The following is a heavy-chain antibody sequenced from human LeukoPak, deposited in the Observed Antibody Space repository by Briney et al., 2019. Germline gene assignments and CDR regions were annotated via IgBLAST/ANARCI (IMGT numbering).Heavy chain of an antibody. CDR2: INPNSGGT. CDR3: ARTPFLFYDSSGYQVDY. V-gene: IGHV1-2*02. CDR1: GYTFTGYY. Sequence: GSEKVSCKASGYTFTGYYMHWVRQAPGQGLEWMGWINPNSGGTNYAQKFQGRVTMTRDTSISTAYMELSRLRSDDTAVYYCARTPFLFYDSSGYQVDYWGQGTLVTVSS. J-gene: IGHJ4*02. D-gene: IGHD3-22*01.